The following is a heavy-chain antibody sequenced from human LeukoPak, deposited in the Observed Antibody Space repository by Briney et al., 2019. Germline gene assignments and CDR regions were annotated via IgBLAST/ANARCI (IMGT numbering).Heavy chain of an antibody. Sequence: SETLSLTCTVSGGSISSYYWSWIRRPPGKGLEWIGYIYYSGSTNYNPSLKSRVTISVDTSKNQFSLKLSSVTAADTAVYYCARALHGDSLGWFDPWGQGTLVTVSS. V-gene: IGHV4-59*01. CDR3: ARALHGDSLGWFDP. CDR2: IYYSGST. CDR1: GGSISSYY. D-gene: IGHD4-17*01. J-gene: IGHJ5*02.